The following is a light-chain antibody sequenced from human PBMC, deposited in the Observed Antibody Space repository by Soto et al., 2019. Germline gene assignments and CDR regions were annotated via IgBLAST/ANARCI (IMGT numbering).Light chain of an antibody. CDR1: QSVSTS. CDR2: GAS. J-gene: IGKJ1*01. CDR3: QQYNNWWT. V-gene: IGKV3-15*01. Sequence: EIVMTQSPATLSVSPGERATLSCRASQSVSTSLAWYQQKPGQAPRLLISGASTRATGVPARFSGSGSETEFTLTISGLQSEDFAVYYCQQYNNWWTFGQGTKVEIK.